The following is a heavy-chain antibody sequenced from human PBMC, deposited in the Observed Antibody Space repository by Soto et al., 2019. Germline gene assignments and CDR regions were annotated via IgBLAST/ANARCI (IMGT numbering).Heavy chain of an antibody. V-gene: IGHV1-3*01. Sequence: ASVKVSCKASGYTFTSYAMHWVRQAPGQRLEWMGWINAGNGNTKYSQKFQGRVTITRDTSASTAYMELSSLRSEDTAVYYCATGVLYCSGGSCIDYWGQGTLVTVSS. J-gene: IGHJ4*02. CDR3: ATGVLYCSGGSCIDY. CDR2: INAGNGNT. CDR1: GYTFTSYA. D-gene: IGHD2-15*01.